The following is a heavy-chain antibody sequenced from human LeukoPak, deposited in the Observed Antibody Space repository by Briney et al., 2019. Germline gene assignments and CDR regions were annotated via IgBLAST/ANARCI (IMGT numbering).Heavy chain of an antibody. CDR3: ARGGRGYCTSSSCYFDY. J-gene: IGHJ4*02. Sequence: SQTLSLTCAISGDSVSSTAWNWIRQSPSRGLEWLGRTYYRSKWYNDYAVSVKSRITINPDTSKNQFSLQLNSVTPEDTAVYYCARGGRGYCTSSSCYFDYWGQGTLVTVSS. CDR2: TYYRSKWYN. V-gene: IGHV6-1*01. CDR1: GDSVSSTA. D-gene: IGHD2-2*01.